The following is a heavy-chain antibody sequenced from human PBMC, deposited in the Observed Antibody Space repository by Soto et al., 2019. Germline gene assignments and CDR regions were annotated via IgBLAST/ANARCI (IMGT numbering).Heavy chain of an antibody. CDR3: AKDSNKYSSSLRGRYFDY. Sequence: EVQLLESGGGLVQRGGFLRLACAASGFPFNSHVMAWVRQAPGKGLEGVPGISGGGSNTFYADSVKGRFTISRDNSKNTLLLQMNSLGAEDTAVYYCAKDSNKYSSSLRGRYFDYWGQGIGVTVSS. CDR1: GFPFNSHV. V-gene: IGHV3-23*01. J-gene: IGHJ4*02. D-gene: IGHD4-4*01. CDR2: ISGGGSNT.